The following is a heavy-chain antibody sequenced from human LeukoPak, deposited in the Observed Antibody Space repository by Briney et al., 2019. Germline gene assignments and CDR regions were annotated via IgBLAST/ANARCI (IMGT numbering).Heavy chain of an antibody. D-gene: IGHD2-2*01. CDR1: GGSISSYY. CDR2: IDYSGST. J-gene: IGHJ5*02. CDR3: ATHRVVASAGWFDP. V-gene: IGHV4-59*08. Sequence: PSETLSLTCALSGGSISSYYWSWIRQPPGKGLEWIGYIDYSGSTNYNPSLKSRVTISVDTSKNQFSLKLSSVTAADTAVYYCATHRVVASAGWFDPWGQGTLVTVSS.